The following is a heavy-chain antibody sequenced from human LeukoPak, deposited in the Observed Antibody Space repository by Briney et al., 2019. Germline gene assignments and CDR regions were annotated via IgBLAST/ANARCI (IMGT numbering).Heavy chain of an antibody. V-gene: IGHV4-59*01. CDR2: IYYSGTT. CDR1: GGSISGFF. Sequence: SETLSLTCTVSGGSISGFFWTWIRQSPGKGPEYIGYIYYSGTTDYNPTLKSRVSMSVDTSKNQFFLNLTSVTAADTAIYYCARVGYGSGSWGWFDPWGQGTLVTVPS. J-gene: IGHJ5*02. CDR3: ARVGYGSGSWGWFDP. D-gene: IGHD3-10*01.